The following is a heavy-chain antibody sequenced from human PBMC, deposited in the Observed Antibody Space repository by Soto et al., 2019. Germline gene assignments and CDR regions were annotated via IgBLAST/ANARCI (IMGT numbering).Heavy chain of an antibody. CDR3: ARSVSPSRYFDY. Sequence: SQTLSLTCAISGDSVSSNSAAWNWIRQSPSRGLEWLGRTYYRSKWYNDYVESVKSRIIINPDTSKNQFSLQLNSVTPEDTAVYYCARSVSPSRYFDYWGQGKLVTVSS. J-gene: IGHJ4*02. CDR1: GDSVSSNSAA. V-gene: IGHV6-1*01. CDR2: TYYRSKWYN.